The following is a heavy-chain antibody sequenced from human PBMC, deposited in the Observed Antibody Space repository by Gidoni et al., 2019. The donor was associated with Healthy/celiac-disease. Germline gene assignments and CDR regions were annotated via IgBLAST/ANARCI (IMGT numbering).Heavy chain of an antibody. J-gene: IGHJ5*02. CDR1: GGTFSSYA. D-gene: IGHD2-2*01. Sequence: QVQLVQSGAEVKKPGSSVKVCCKASGGTFSSYAISWVRQAPGQGLEWMGGIIPIFGTANYAQKFQGRVTITADESTSTAYMELSSLRSEDTAVYYCARTSIVVVPAAMGRSWFDPWGQGTLVTVSS. V-gene: IGHV1-69*01. CDR2: IIPIFGTA. CDR3: ARTSIVVVPAAMGRSWFDP.